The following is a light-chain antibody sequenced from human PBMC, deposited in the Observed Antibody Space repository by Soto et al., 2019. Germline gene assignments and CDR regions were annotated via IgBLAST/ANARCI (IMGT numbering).Light chain of an antibody. CDR1: QSVSSY. CDR3: QQRSNWPPIT. J-gene: IGKJ5*01. Sequence: EIVLTQSPATLSLSPLEISTLSFMASQSVSSYLAWYQQKPGQAPRLLIYDASSRAIGIPARFSGSGSGTDFTLTISSLEPEDSAVYYCQQRSNWPPITFGQGTRLEIK. CDR2: DAS. V-gene: IGKV3-11*01.